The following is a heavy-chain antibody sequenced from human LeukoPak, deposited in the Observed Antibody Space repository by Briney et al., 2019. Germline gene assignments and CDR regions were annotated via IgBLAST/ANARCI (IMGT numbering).Heavy chain of an antibody. CDR3: ASARIAALGPYY. Sequence: SETLSLTCAVYGGYFSGYYWSWIRQPPGKGLEWIGEINHSGSTNYNPSLKSRVTISVDTSKNQFSLKLRSVTAADTAVYYCASARIAALGPYYWGQGTLVTVSS. V-gene: IGHV4-34*01. CDR1: GGYFSGYY. J-gene: IGHJ4*02. D-gene: IGHD6-13*01. CDR2: INHSGST.